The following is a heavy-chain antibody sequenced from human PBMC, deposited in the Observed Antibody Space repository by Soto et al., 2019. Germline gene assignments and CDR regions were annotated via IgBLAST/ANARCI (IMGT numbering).Heavy chain of an antibody. CDR2: INPNSGGT. CDR3: ARGWGYCSGGSCPADI. Sequence: ASVKVSCKASGYTFTGYYMHWVRQAPGQGLEWMGWINPNSGGTNYAQKFQGRVTMTRDTSISTAYMELSRLRSDDTAVYYCARGWGYCSGGSCPADIWGQGTMATVSS. V-gene: IGHV1-2*02. CDR1: GYTFTGYY. J-gene: IGHJ3*02. D-gene: IGHD2-15*01.